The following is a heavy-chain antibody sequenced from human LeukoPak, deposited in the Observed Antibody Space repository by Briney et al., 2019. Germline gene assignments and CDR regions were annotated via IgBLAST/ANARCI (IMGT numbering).Heavy chain of an antibody. V-gene: IGHV3-53*01. D-gene: IGHD3-22*01. CDR1: GFTFSTYW. CDR2: IYSGGNT. Sequence: GGSLRLSCAASGFTFSTYWMTWVRQAPGKGLEWVSVIYSGGNTYYADSVKGRFTVSRDNSKNTLYLQMNSLRAEDTAMYFCAGLPSYHDSSGYPDYWGQGTLVTVSS. CDR3: AGLPSYHDSSGYPDY. J-gene: IGHJ4*02.